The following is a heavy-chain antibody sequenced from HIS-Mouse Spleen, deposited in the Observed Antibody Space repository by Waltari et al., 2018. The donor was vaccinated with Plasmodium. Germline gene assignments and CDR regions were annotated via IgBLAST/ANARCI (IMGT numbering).Heavy chain of an antibody. J-gene: IGHJ4*02. CDR1: GYTFTSYG. D-gene: IGHD2-2*01. Sequence: QVQLVQSGAEVKKPGASVKVSCKASGYTFTSYGISWVRQAPGQGLEWRGWTSAYKGNTTNARKFQARATMPTEPSTSTAYMGWRSRRSTAPPLNSWRGLLPGVHAHFAYWGQEPRAPVS. CDR2: TSAYKGNT. V-gene: IGHV1-18*01. CDR3: RGLLPGVHAHFAY.